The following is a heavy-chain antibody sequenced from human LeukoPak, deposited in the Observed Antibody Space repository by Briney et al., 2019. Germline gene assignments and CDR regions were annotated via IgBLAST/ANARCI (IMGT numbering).Heavy chain of an antibody. V-gene: IGHV4-34*01. J-gene: IGHJ4*02. CDR2: INQSGST. CDR3: ARAHYSGGWTDN. CDR1: GGSFSGYY. D-gene: IGHD6-25*01. Sequence: SSETLSLTCAVYGGSFSGYYWNWIRQPPGKGLEWIGEINQSGSTKYNPSLKSRVTMSVDTSKNQFSLKLSSVTAADTALYYCARAHYSGGWTDNWGQGTLVTVSS.